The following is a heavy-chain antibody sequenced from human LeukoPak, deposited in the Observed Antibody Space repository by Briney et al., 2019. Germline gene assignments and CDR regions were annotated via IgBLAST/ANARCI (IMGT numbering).Heavy chain of an antibody. CDR2: ISYDGSNK. CDR3: AKAIFHYYGMDV. D-gene: IGHD3-9*01. CDR1: GFTFSSYG. V-gene: IGHV3-30*18. Sequence: GGSLRLSCAASGFTFSSYGMHWVRQAPGKGLEWVAVISYDGSNKYYADSMKGRFTISRDNSKNTLYLQMNSLRAEDTAVYYRAKAIFHYYGMDVWGQGTTVTVSS. J-gene: IGHJ6*02.